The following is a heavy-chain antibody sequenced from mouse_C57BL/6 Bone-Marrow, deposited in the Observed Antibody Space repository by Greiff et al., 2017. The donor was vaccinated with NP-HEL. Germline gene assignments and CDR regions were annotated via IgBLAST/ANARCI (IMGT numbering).Heavy chain of an antibody. CDR2: INPNNGGT. J-gene: IGHJ3*01. Sequence: EVQLQQSGPELVKPGASVKIPCKASGYTFTDYNMDWVKQSHGKSLEWIGDINPNNGGTIYNQKFKGKATLTVDKSSSTAYMELRSLTSEDTAVYYCARLAWQCAYWGQGTLVTVSA. D-gene: IGHD6-1*01. CDR1: GYTFTDYN. CDR3: ARLAWQCAY. V-gene: IGHV1-18*01.